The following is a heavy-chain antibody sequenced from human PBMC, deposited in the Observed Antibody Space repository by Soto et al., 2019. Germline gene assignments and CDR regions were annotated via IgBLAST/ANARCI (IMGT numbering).Heavy chain of an antibody. V-gene: IGHV1-69*02. J-gene: IGHJ4*02. Sequence: QVQLVQSGAEVKKPGSSVKVSCKASGDTFSFYTINWVRQAPGLGLEWMGRVNPIVSMSNYAQKFQGRVTITADKSTNTAYMPLSRLRSEDTAIYYCAASYGSGYRAFDYWGQGALVTVSS. CDR2: VNPIVSMS. CDR1: GDTFSFYT. CDR3: AASYGSGYRAFDY. D-gene: IGHD3-10*01.